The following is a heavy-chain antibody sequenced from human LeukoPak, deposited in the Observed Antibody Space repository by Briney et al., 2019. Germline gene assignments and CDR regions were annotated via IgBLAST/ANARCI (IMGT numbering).Heavy chain of an antibody. V-gene: IGHV4-59*08. Sequence: PSETLSLTCTVSGGSISNYYWSWIRQSPEKGLEWIGYIHDSGSTNYNPSPKSRVTISVDTSKNQFSLKLSSVTAADTAVYHCARLDAAAGRYLQFFYWGQGTLVTVSS. CDR3: ARLDAAAGRYLQFFY. D-gene: IGHD5-24*01. CDR1: GGSISNYY. CDR2: IHDSGST. J-gene: IGHJ4*02.